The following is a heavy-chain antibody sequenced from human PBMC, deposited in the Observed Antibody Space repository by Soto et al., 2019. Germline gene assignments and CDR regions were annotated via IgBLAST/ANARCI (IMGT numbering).Heavy chain of an antibody. J-gene: IGHJ6*02. V-gene: IGHV3-48*02. CDR2: ISSRSTTM. D-gene: IGHD3-10*01. CDR3: AKDGGSFYYYGMDV. CDR1: GFTFSSYS. Sequence: SLRLSCAASGFTFSSYSMYWVRQAPGKGLEWISEISSRSTTMYYADSVKGRFTISRDNAKNSLYLQMNSLRDEDTAVYYCAKDGGSFYYYGMDVWGQGTTVTVSS.